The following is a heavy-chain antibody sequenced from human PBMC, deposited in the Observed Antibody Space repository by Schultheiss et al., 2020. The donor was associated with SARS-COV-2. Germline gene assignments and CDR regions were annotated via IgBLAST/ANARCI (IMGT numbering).Heavy chain of an antibody. J-gene: IGHJ4*02. D-gene: IGHD6-6*01. CDR1: GTSISSYY. CDR2: IYYSGST. CDR3: ARGASSSSWTDY. Sequence: SQTLSLTCTVSGTSISSYYWSWIRQPPGKGLEWIGYIYYSGSTYYNPSLKSRVTISVDKSKNQFSLKLSSVTAADTAVYYCARGASSSSWTDYWGQGTLVTVSS. V-gene: IGHV4-59*12.